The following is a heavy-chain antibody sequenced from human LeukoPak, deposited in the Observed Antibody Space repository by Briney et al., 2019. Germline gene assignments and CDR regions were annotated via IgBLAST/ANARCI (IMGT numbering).Heavy chain of an antibody. J-gene: IGHJ6*02. Sequence: ASVKVSCRASGYTFTSYGISWVHQAPGQGLEWMGWISAYNGNTNYAQKLQGRVTMTTDTSTSTAYMELRSLRSDDTAVYYCARDVSSSGWYWDYYYYYGMDVWGQGTTVTVSS. CDR1: GYTFTSYG. CDR2: ISAYNGNT. D-gene: IGHD6-19*01. CDR3: ARDVSSSGWYWDYYYYYGMDV. V-gene: IGHV1-18*01.